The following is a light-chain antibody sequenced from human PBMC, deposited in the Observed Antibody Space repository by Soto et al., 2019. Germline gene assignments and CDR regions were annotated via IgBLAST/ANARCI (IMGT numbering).Light chain of an antibody. CDR1: QSLTDGF. CDR3: QQYGTAPFT. CDR2: GIS. V-gene: IGKV3-20*01. Sequence: EIVLTQSAGTLSLSPGERATLSCRASQSLTDGFLAWYQQKHGQALRLLIYGISNRATGIPDRFSGGGSGTDFTLTISRLEPEVIAVYYCQQYGTAPFTFGQGTKVEIK. J-gene: IGKJ2*01.